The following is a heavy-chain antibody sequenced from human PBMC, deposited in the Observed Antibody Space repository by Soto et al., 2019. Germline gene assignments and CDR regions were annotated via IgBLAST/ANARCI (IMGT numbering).Heavy chain of an antibody. Sequence: QVQLVESGGGVVQPGRSLRLSCAASGFGFGDYGTHWVRQPQGKGLEWLALISYDGSKKFYTDSVKGRFTSSRDNSKNTMYLQIDRLRAEDTAVYYGAKMDADLLPYYYYGMDVWGQGTTVTVSS. CDR3: AKMDADLLPYYYYGMDV. CDR1: GFGFGDYG. CDR2: ISYDGSKK. D-gene: IGHD1-26*01. V-gene: IGHV3-30*18. J-gene: IGHJ6*02.